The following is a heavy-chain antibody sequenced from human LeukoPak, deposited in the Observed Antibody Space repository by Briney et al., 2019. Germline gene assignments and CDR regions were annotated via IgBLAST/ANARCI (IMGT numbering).Heavy chain of an antibody. Sequence: GGSLRLSCAASGFTFSSYAMSWVRQAPGKGLEWVSAISGSGGSTYYADSVKGRFTISRDNAKNSLYLQMNSLRAEDTAVYYCARGSYGDPFDYWGRGTLATVSS. J-gene: IGHJ4*02. CDR2: ISGSGGST. CDR1: GFTFSSYA. CDR3: ARGSYGDPFDY. D-gene: IGHD4-17*01. V-gene: IGHV3-23*01.